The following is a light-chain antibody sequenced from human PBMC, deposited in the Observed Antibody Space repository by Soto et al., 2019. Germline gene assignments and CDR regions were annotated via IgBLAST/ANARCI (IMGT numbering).Light chain of an antibody. CDR2: DNN. CDR1: SSNIGSNY. J-gene: IGLJ3*02. V-gene: IGLV1-51*01. CDR3: GAWDNSLSAWV. Sequence: QSVLTQPPSVSAAPGQKVTISCSGSSSNIGSNYVSWYQHLPGTAPQLLIYDNNKRPSGIPDRFSGSKSGTSATLGITGLQTGDEAEYYCGAWDNSLSAWVFGGGTKVTVL.